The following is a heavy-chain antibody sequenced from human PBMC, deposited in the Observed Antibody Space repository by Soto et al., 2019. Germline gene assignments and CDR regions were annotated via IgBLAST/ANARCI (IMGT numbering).Heavy chain of an antibody. J-gene: IGHJ3*02. CDR1: SGSISSSNW. CDR3: ARIFTFRAFDI. CDR2: IHQSGSP. D-gene: IGHD3-9*01. V-gene: IGHV4-4*02. Sequence: QVQLQESGPGLVKSSGTLSLICAVSSGSISSSNWWSWVRQPPGKGLEWIGEIHQSGSPNYNPSLKRRVTISVDKSKNQFSLELSSVTAADTAVYYCARIFTFRAFDIWGQGTMVTVSS.